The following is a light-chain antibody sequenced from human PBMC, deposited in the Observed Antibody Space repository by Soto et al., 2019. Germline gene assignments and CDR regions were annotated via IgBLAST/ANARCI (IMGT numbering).Light chain of an antibody. J-gene: IGKJ5*01. V-gene: IGKV1-13*02. Sequence: AIQLTQSPSSLSASVGDRVTITCRASQGISSALAWYQQKPGKAPKLLIYDASSLESGVPSRFSGSRSGTDVTLTISSLQTEDFATYYCQQFNSYPSTVGQGTRLEIK. CDR1: QGISSA. CDR3: QQFNSYPST. CDR2: DAS.